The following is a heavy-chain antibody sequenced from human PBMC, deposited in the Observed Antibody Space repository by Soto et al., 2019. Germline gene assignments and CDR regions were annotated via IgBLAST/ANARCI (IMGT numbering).Heavy chain of an antibody. Sequence: ASVKVSCKASGGTFSNYAINWVRQAPGQGLEWMGGIIPIFGTANYALKFQGRVTITADESTSTAYLDLSSLRSEDTAVYYCARPVEMATISRSYLFYWGQGTLVTVSS. J-gene: IGHJ4*02. D-gene: IGHD5-12*01. CDR3: ARPVEMATISRSYLFY. CDR1: GGTFSNYA. CDR2: IIPIFGTA. V-gene: IGHV1-69*13.